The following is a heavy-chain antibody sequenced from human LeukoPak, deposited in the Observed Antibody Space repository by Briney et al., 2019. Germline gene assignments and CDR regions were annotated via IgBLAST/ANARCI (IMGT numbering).Heavy chain of an antibody. CDR2: IKQDGSEK. Sequence: PGGSLSLYCAASGFTFSTYWMSWVRQAPGQGLEWVANIKQDGSEKYYVDYVKGRFTSSRDNAKNSLYLQMNTLRPEDTAVYYCARERQNKDFWSGGDYWGQGTLVTVSS. J-gene: IGHJ4*02. CDR3: ARERQNKDFWSGGDY. D-gene: IGHD3-3*01. V-gene: IGHV3-7*01. CDR1: GFTFSTYW.